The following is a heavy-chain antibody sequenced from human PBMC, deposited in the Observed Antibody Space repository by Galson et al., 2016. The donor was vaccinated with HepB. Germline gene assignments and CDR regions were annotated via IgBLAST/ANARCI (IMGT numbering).Heavy chain of an antibody. D-gene: IGHD5-24*01. CDR1: GGSISNYY. V-gene: IGHV4-59*08. CDR3: ARRGPDMATMTH. J-gene: IGHJ4*02. CDR2: VPDSGSA. Sequence: SETLSLTCTVSGGSISNYYWSWIRQPPGKRLEWIGYVPDSGSANYNPSLKSRVSISVDTSKNQFSLKLTSVTGADTVVYYCARRGPDMATMTHWGQGTLVTVSS.